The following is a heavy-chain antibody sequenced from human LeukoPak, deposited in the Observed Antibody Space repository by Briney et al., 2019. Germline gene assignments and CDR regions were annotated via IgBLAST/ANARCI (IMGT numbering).Heavy chain of an antibody. CDR2: IYYSGST. V-gene: IGHV4-61*01. Sequence: SETLSLTCTVSGGSIISGNYYWNWIRQPPGKGLEWIGYIYYSGSTNYNPSLKSRVTISVDTSKNQFSLKLSSVTAADTAVYYCARGAADHDYWGQGTLVTVSS. D-gene: IGHD6-13*01. CDR3: ARGAADHDY. CDR1: GGSIISGNYY. J-gene: IGHJ4*02.